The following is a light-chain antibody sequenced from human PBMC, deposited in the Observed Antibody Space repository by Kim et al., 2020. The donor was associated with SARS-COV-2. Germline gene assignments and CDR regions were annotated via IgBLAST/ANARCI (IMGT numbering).Light chain of an antibody. CDR3: QQYGTSPQS. V-gene: IGKV3-20*01. J-gene: IGKJ2*03. Sequence: PGERAPLSCRASLSLTSSSLAWYQHKPGQAPRLLIYGASSRATGVPDRFSGSGCGTDFTLIISRLEPEDFAMYYCQQYGTSPQSCGQGTKLEI. CDR2: GAS. CDR1: LSLTSSS.